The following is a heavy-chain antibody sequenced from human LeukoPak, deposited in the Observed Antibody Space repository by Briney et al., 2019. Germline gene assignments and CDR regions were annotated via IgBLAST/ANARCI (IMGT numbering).Heavy chain of an antibody. Sequence: SETLSLTCTVSGGSISSSSYYWGWIRQPPGKGLEWIGSIYYSGSTYYNPSLKSRVTISVDTSKNQFSLKLSSVTAADTAVYYCAREGYDSGWYYAFDIWGQGTMVTVSS. J-gene: IGHJ3*02. CDR3: AREGYDSGWYYAFDI. V-gene: IGHV4-39*07. CDR2: IYYSGST. CDR1: GGSISSSSYY. D-gene: IGHD6-19*01.